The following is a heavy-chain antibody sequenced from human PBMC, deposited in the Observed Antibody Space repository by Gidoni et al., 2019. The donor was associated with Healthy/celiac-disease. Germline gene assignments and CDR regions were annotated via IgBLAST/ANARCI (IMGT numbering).Heavy chain of an antibody. CDR3: ASGGRSSGSIADY. J-gene: IGHJ4*02. V-gene: IGHV4-39*07. CDR2: IYYSGST. CDR1: GGSISSSSYY. D-gene: IGHD3-10*01. Sequence: QLQLQESGPGLVKPSETLSLTCTVSGGSISSSSYYWGWIRQPPGKGLEWIGSIYYSGSTYYNPSLKSRVTISVDTSKNQFSLKLSSVTAADTAVYYCASGGRSSGSIADYWGQGTLVTVSS.